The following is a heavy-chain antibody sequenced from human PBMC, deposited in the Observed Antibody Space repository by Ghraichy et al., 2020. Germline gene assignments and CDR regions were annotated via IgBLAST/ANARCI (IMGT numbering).Heavy chain of an antibody. J-gene: IGHJ6*02. Sequence: ASVKVSCKASGYTFISDAISWVRQAPGQGLEWMGWISPYNGNTKYAQKFQGRVTMTTERSTSTAYMELRSLRPDDTAVYYCARDGNDPRLFYYYPMDVWGQGTSLTVSS. CDR3: ARDGNDPRLFYYYPMDV. CDR1: GYTFISDA. V-gene: IGHV1-18*04. CDR2: ISPYNGNT.